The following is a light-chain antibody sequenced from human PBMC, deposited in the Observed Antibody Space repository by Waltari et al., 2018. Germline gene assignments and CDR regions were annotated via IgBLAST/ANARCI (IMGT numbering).Light chain of an antibody. CDR1: QIVGTN. Sequence: EIVLTQSPATLSLSAGERATLSCRASQIVGTNLAWYQKRPGQAPRLLIYDACDRAAGVPARFSGSSSGVEFTLTISSLEPEDSGVYFCQQRYKWPHSFGGGTKVEI. CDR2: DAC. J-gene: IGKJ4*01. CDR3: QQRYKWPHS. V-gene: IGKV3-11*01.